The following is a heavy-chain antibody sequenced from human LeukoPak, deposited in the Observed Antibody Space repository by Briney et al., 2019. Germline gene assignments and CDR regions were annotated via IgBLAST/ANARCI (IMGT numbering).Heavy chain of an antibody. D-gene: IGHD1-14*01. V-gene: IGHV3-7*01. CDR3: VRDAVTAY. CDR2: IKEDGSEK. CDR1: GFTFSKFW. J-gene: IGHJ4*02. Sequence: GGSLRLSCAASGFTFSKFWMSWVRQAPGKGLEWAANIKEDGSEKYYVDSVKGRFTISRDNAKNSLFLQMNSLRNEDTAVYYCVRDAVTAYWGQGTLVTVSS.